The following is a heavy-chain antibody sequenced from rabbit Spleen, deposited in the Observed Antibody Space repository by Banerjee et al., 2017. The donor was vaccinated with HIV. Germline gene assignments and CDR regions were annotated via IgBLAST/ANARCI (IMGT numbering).Heavy chain of an antibody. CDR2: IYGGSSGFT. CDR3: ARDLAGAIGWNFYL. V-gene: IGHV1S40*01. J-gene: IGHJ3*01. D-gene: IGHD4-1*01. CDR1: GFSFSGSHY. Sequence: QSLEESGGDLVKPGASLTLTCTASGFSFSGSHYMCWVRQAPGKGLEWIACIYGGSSGFTYSATWAKGRFTISTTSSTTVTLQMTSLTAADTATYFCARDLAGAIGWNFYLWGQGTLVTVS.